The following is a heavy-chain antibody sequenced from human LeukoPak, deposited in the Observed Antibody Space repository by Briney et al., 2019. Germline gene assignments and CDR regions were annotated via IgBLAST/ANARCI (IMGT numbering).Heavy chain of an antibody. D-gene: IGHD3-9*01. V-gene: IGHV1-69*06. J-gene: IGHJ6*03. CDR2: IIPIFGTA. CDR1: GGTFSSYA. CDR3: ARGPQYAPFDVYYYYYMDV. Sequence: GASVKVSCKASGGTFSSYAISWVRQAPGQGLEWMGGIIPIFGTANYAQKFQGRVTITADKSTSTAYMELSSLRSEDTAVYYCARGPQYAPFDVYYYYYMDVWGKGTTVTISS.